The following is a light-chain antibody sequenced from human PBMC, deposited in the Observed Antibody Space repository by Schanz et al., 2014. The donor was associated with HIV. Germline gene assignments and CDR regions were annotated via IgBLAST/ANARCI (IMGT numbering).Light chain of an antibody. CDR1: SSNIGSKS. CDR2: KNN. Sequence: QSVLTQPPSASGTPGQRVTISCSGSSSNIGSKSENWHQQLPGTAPKLLIYKNNQRPSGVPDRFSGSKSGTSASLAISGLRSEDEADYCCAAWDDSLRGPVFGGGTKLTVL. J-gene: IGLJ3*02. V-gene: IGLV1-47*01. CDR3: AAWDDSLRGPV.